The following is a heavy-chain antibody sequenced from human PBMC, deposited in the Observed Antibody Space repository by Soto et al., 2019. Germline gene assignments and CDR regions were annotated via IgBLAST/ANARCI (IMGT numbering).Heavy chain of an antibody. D-gene: IGHD4-17*01. Sequence: QVQLVESGGGVVQPGRSLRLSCAASGFTFSSYGMHWVRQAPGKGLEWVAVIWYDGSNKYYADSVKGRFTISRDNSKNTLYLQMNSLRAEDTAVYYWARVKYGDYEGGGSYYYGMDVWGQGTTVTVSS. CDR3: ARVKYGDYEGGGSYYYGMDV. J-gene: IGHJ6*02. CDR2: IWYDGSNK. V-gene: IGHV3-33*01. CDR1: GFTFSSYG.